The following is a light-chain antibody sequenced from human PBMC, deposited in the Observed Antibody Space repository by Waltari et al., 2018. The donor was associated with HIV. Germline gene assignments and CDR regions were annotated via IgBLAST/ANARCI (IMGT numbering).Light chain of an antibody. Sequence: DIVLTQSPATLSLSPGESATLSRGASQTVTSDVLAWYQQKPGLGTSHRIYDASNRATGIPDRCSGSGSGTDVTLSIGRVEPEDFAVYYCQKYGSSPRKFGQGTKVEMK. CDR1: QTVTSDV. CDR2: DAS. V-gene: IGKV3D-20*01. CDR3: QKYGSSPRK. J-gene: IGKJ1*01.